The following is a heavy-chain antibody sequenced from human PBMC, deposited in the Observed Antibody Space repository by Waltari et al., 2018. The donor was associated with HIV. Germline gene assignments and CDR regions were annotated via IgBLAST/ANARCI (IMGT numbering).Heavy chain of an antibody. CDR2: SDPGSGTA. D-gene: IGHD3-10*01. J-gene: IGHJ4*02. CDR3: ARGGASGGFDL. CDR1: GYSFTSHA. Sequence: QVQLVQSGTELKRPGDSVKISCRASGYSFTSHAIHWIRPAPGQGLQYVGWSDPGSGTAKFSKSCQTKVSFSRDTSATTAFMEMRNLKYEDVALFYCARGGASGGFDLWGQGTLVIVSS. V-gene: IGHV1-3*02.